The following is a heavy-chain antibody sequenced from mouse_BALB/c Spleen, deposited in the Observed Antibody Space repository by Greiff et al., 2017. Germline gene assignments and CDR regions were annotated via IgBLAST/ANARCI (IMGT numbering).Heavy chain of an antibody. V-gene: IGHV1-15*01. J-gene: IGHJ2*01. CDR1: GYTFTDYE. CDR2: IDPETGGT. D-gene: IGHD1-1*01. Sequence: VQLQQSGAELVRPGASVTLSCKASGYTFTDYEMHWVKQTPVHGLEWIGAIDPETGGTAYNQKFKGKATLTADKSSSTAYMELRSLTSEDSAVYYCTRVYGYFDYWGQGTTLTVSS. CDR3: TRVYGYFDY.